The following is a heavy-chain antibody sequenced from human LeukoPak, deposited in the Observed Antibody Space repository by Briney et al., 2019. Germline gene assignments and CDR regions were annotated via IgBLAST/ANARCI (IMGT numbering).Heavy chain of an antibody. V-gene: IGHV4-59*08. CDR3: ARHYDGRGSGSYYEDY. CDR1: GGSISSHY. Sequence: SETLSLTCTVSGGSISSHYWSWIRQPPGKGLQWVAYTNHVGSTDYNPSLKSRVTISIDTSKNQFSLKLSSVTAADTAVYYCARHYDGRGSGSYYEDYWGQGTLVTVSS. D-gene: IGHD1-26*01. CDR2: TNHVGST. J-gene: IGHJ4*02.